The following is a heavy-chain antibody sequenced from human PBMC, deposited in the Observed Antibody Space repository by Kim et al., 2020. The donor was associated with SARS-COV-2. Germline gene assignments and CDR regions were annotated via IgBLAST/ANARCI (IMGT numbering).Heavy chain of an antibody. V-gene: IGHV1-18*01. J-gene: IGHJ6*02. Sequence: ASVKVSCKASGYTFTSYGISWVRQAPGQGLEWMGWISAYNGNTNYAQKLQGRVTMTTDTSTSTAYMELRSLRSDDTAVYYCATTSWGYNWKPRDYYYYYGMDVWGQGTTVTVSS. CDR1: GYTFTSYG. D-gene: IGHD1-20*01. CDR3: ATTSWGYNWKPRDYYYYYGMDV. CDR2: ISAYNGNT.